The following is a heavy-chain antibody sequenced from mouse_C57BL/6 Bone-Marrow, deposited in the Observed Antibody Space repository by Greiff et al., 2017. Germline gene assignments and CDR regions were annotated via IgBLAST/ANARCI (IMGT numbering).Heavy chain of an antibody. J-gene: IGHJ2*01. V-gene: IGHV1-55*01. Sequence: QVQLKQPGAELVKPGASVKMSCKASGYTFTSYWITWVKQRPGQGLEWIGDLYPGSGSTNYNEKFKSKATLTVDTSSSTADMQLSSLTSEDSAVYYCARRRVYYGSFDYWGQGTTLTVSS. CDR3: ARRRVYYGSFDY. CDR1: GYTFTSYW. CDR2: LYPGSGST. D-gene: IGHD1-1*01.